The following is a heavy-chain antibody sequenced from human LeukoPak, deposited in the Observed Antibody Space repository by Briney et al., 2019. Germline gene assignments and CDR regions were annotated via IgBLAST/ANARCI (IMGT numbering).Heavy chain of an antibody. J-gene: IGHJ6*02. CDR1: GFTFSSYG. Sequence: GGSLRLSCAASGFTFSSYGMHWVRQAPGKGLEWVAVIPYDGSNKYYADSVKGRFTISRDNSKNTLYLQMNSLRAEDTAVYYCAGDRSSTSHYYYYGMDVWGQGTTVTVSS. CDR3: AGDRSSTSHYYYYGMDV. V-gene: IGHV3-30*03. CDR2: IPYDGSNK. D-gene: IGHD2-2*01.